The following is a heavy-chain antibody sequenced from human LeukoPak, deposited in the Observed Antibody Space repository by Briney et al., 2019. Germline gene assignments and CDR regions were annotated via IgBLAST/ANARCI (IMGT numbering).Heavy chain of an antibody. CDR1: GFTFSSYG. D-gene: IGHD5-24*01. Sequence: GGSLRLSCAASGFTFSSYGMHWVRQAPGKGLEWVAFIRNDGSSEFYKDSVKGRFTISRDNSKNTLFLQMNSLRAEDTAVYHCAKGGDGYNYGSYFDYWGQGTLVTVSS. CDR3: AKGGDGYNYGSYFDY. V-gene: IGHV3-30*02. J-gene: IGHJ4*02. CDR2: IRNDGSSE.